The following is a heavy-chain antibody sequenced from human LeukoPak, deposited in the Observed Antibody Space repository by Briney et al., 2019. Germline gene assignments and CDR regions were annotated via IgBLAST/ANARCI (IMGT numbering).Heavy chain of an antibody. CDR1: VYTFTSYD. V-gene: IGHV1-8*03. Sequence: ASVKVSSKPSVYTFTSYDINWVRQATGQGLEWMGWMNPNRGNTGYAQKFQGRVTITRNTSISTAYMELSSLRSEDTAVYYCARGRSYDFWSGYYTDHNWFDPWGQGTLVTVSS. J-gene: IGHJ5*02. CDR2: MNPNRGNT. CDR3: ARGRSYDFWSGYYTDHNWFDP. D-gene: IGHD3-3*01.